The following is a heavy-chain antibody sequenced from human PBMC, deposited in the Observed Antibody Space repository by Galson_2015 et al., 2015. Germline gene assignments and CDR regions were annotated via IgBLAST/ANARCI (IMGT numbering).Heavy chain of an antibody. CDR3: ARETSATGYGDH. V-gene: IGHV1-46*01. D-gene: IGHD5-12*01. CDR2: VTLDSGAT. Sequence: SVKVSCKASGYTFSNYHIHWVRQAPGQGLEWMGIVTLDSGATSYAEKFQGRVIMTGDMSTTTAFLELSSLRSDDTALYYCARETSATGYGDHWGQGTLVTVSS. CDR1: GYTFSNYH. J-gene: IGHJ4*02.